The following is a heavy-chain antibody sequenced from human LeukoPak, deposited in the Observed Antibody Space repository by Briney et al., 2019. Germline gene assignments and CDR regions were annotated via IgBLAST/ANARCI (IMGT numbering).Heavy chain of an antibody. V-gene: IGHV4-4*02. CDR3: ARGVPQWLVLWELRPEFDY. CDR2: IYHSGST. D-gene: IGHD6-19*01. Sequence: SGTLSLTCAVSGGSISSSNWWSWVRQPPGKGLEWIGEIYHSGSTNYNPSLKSRVTISVDKSKNQFSLKLSSVTAADTAVYYCARGVPQWLVLWELRPEFDYWGQGTLVTVSS. CDR1: GGSISSSNW. J-gene: IGHJ4*02.